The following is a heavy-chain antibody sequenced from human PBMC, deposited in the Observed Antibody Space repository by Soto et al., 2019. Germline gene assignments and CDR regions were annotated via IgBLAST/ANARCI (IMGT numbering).Heavy chain of an antibody. J-gene: IGHJ6*03. CDR1: GFTFDNYA. CDR3: AIGTRNVEYYYYYMDI. Sequence: EVQLVESGGGLVQPGRSLRLSCAASGFTFDNYAMHWVRQAPGKGLEWVSGIRWNSGSIGYADSVKGRFTISRDNAKNSIYLQMNSLRAEDTVLYYCAIGTRNVEYYYYYMDIWGKGTTVTVSS. CDR2: IRWNSGSI. V-gene: IGHV3-9*01.